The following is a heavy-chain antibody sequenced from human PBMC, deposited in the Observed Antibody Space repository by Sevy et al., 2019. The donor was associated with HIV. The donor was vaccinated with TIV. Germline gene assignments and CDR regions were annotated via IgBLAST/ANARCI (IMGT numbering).Heavy chain of an antibody. Sequence: GGSLRLSCAASGLIFSRYAMHWVRQPPGKGLEWVAVIWYDGNNRYYADSVKGRFTISRDDSKNTLYLQMNSLRAEDTAVYYCAISQSSGTYYNTLDYWGQGTLVPVSS. CDR1: GLIFSRYA. D-gene: IGHD1-26*01. V-gene: IGHV3-33*01. CDR3: AISQSSGTYYNTLDY. CDR2: IWYDGNNR. J-gene: IGHJ4*02.